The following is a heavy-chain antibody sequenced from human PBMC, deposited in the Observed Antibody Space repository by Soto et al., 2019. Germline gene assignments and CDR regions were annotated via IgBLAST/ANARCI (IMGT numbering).Heavy chain of an antibody. CDR2: ISGSGGST. V-gene: IGHV3-23*01. D-gene: IGHD5-12*01. CDR3: AKDERWLLDY. Sequence: GGSLRLSCAASGLTFSSYAMSWVRQAPSKGLEWVSAISGSGGSTYYADSVKGRFTISRDNSKNTLYLQMNSLRAEDTAVYYCAKDERWLLDYLGQGTPVTVSS. CDR1: GLTFSSYA. J-gene: IGHJ4*02.